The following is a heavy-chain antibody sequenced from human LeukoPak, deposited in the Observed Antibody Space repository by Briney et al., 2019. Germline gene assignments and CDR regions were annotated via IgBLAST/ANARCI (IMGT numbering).Heavy chain of an antibody. Sequence: SETLSLTCAVYGGSFSAYYWSWIRQSPGKGLEWIAEINHRGDTNYNPSAKSRVSISVDTSKNQFSLKVTSLTAADTAVYYCARGPTISETGYFDYWGQGTLVTVSS. J-gene: IGHJ4*03. V-gene: IGHV4-34*01. D-gene: IGHD1-1*01. CDR2: INHRGDT. CDR3: ARGPTISETGYFDY. CDR1: GGSFSAYY.